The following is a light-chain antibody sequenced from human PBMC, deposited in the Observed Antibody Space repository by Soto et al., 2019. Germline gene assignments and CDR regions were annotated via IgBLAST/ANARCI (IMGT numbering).Light chain of an antibody. CDR2: SNN. V-gene: IGLV1-44*01. CDR3: AAWDESPNVPV. J-gene: IGLJ3*02. CDR1: NSNIGRNT. Sequence: QSVLTQPPSASGTPGQRVTISCSGSNSNIGRNTVNWYQQLPGAAPSLLIYSNNQRPSGVPDRFSGSKSGTSASLAISGIQSEDEADYYCAAWDESPNVPVFGGGTKLTVL.